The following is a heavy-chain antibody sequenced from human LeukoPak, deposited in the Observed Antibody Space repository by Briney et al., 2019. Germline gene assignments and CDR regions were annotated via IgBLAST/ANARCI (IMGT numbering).Heavy chain of an antibody. Sequence: SETLSLTCTVYGGSLSSYYWSWIRQPPGKGLEWIGYIYYSGSTNYNPSLKSRVTISVDTSKNQFSLKLSSVTAADTAVYYCARGDLWFGELSRFDPWGQGTLVTVSS. J-gene: IGHJ5*02. CDR1: GGSLSSYY. D-gene: IGHD3-10*01. CDR2: IYYSGST. V-gene: IGHV4-59*01. CDR3: ARGDLWFGELSRFDP.